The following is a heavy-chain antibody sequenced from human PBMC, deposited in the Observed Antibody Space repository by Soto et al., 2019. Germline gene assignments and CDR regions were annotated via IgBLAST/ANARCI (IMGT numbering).Heavy chain of an antibody. CDR3: ATPPYDFWSGTCPDV. D-gene: IGHD3-3*01. CDR2: IIPIFGTA. V-gene: IGHV1-69*06. Sequence: GASVKVSCKASGGTFSSYAISWVRQAPGQGLEWMGGIIPIFGTANYAQKFQGRVTITADKSTSTAYMELSSLRSEDTAVYYCATPPYDFWSGTCPDVWGQGTTVTVSS. J-gene: IGHJ6*02. CDR1: GGTFSSYA.